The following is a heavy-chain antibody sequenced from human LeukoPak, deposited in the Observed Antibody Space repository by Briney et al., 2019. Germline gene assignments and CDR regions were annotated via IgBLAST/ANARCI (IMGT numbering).Heavy chain of an antibody. D-gene: IGHD3-10*01. CDR1: GFTFSNYA. CDR2: ISGIGDNT. CDR3: AKQTSRGVLHY. J-gene: IGHJ4*02. V-gene: IGHV3-23*01. Sequence: GGSLRLSCVASGFTFSNYAMSWVRQAPGKGLEWVSTISGIGDNTYYADSVKGRFTISRDNSKNTLYLQMDSLRAEDTAVYYCAKQTSRGVLHYWGQGTLVTVSS.